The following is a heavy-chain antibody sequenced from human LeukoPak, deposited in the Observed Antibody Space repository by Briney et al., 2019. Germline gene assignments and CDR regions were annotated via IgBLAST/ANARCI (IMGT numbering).Heavy chain of an antibody. V-gene: IGHV3-15*01. CDR3: TTDSSYRITMVRGVIIKMKDLDY. Sequence: GGSLRLSCAASGFTFSNAWMSWVRQAPGKGLEWVGRIKSKTDGGTTDYAAPVKGRFTISRDDSKNTLNLQMNSLKTEDTAVYYCTTDSSYRITMVRGVIIKMKDLDYWGQGTLVTVSS. D-gene: IGHD3-10*01. CDR2: IKSKTDGGTT. J-gene: IGHJ4*02. CDR1: GFTFSNAW.